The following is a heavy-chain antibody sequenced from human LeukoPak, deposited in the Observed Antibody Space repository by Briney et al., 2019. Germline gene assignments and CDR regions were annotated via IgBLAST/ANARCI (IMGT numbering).Heavy chain of an antibody. CDR1: GYTFTGYY. V-gene: IGHV1-2*02. J-gene: IGHJ4*02. D-gene: IGHD6-19*01. Sequence: ASVRVSCKASGYTFTGYYMHWVRQAPGQGLEWMGWINPNSGGTNYAQKFQGRVTMTRGTSISTAYMELSRLRSDDTAVYYCAASQEGSGWYFYFDYWGQGTLVTVSS. CDR2: INPNSGGT. CDR3: AASQEGSGWYFYFDY.